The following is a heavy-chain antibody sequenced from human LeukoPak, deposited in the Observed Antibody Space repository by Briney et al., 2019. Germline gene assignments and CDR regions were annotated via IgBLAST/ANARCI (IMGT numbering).Heavy chain of an antibody. CDR3: STEGITIFGVVTEYYFDY. D-gene: IGHD3-3*01. CDR1: GFTFSSYS. V-gene: IGHV3-48*01. J-gene: IGHJ4*02. Sequence: GGSLRLSCAASGFTFSSYSMNWVRQAPGKGLEWVSYISSSSSTIYYADSVKGRFTISRDNAKNSLYLQMNSLRAEDTAVYYCSTEGITIFGVVTEYYFDYWGQGTLVTVSS. CDR2: ISSSSSTI.